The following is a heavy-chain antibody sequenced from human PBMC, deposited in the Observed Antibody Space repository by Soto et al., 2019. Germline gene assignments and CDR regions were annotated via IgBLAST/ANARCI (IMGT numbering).Heavy chain of an antibody. Sequence: QITLKESGPTLVKPTQTLTLTCTFSGFSLSTSGVGVGWIRQPPGKALEWLAIVYWDDSKRYSPSLKSRLTITQDTSKNQVVLTRTIIDPVDTATYYCAHKGGGDRILDYWGQGTLVTVSS. CDR1: GFSLSTSGVG. V-gene: IGHV2-5*02. D-gene: IGHD3-16*01. CDR2: VYWDDSK. J-gene: IGHJ4*02. CDR3: AHKGGGDRILDY.